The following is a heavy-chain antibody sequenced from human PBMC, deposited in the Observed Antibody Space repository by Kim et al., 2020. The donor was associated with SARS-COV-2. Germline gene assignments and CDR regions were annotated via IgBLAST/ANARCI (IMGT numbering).Heavy chain of an antibody. V-gene: IGHV3-48*03. CDR3: ARDLPTRYCMDV. Sequence: GGSLRLSCAASGFTFSNYEMTWVRQAPGKGLEWVASISRSGDSIQYADSVKGRFTISRDNANMSLHLQMDSLRADDTALYYCARDLPTRYCMDVWGKGT. CDR1: GFTFSNYE. D-gene: IGHD2-15*01. J-gene: IGHJ6*03. CDR2: ISRSGDSI.